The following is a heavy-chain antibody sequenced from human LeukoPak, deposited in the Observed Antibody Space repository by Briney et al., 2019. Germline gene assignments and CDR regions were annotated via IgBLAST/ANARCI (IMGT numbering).Heavy chain of an antibody. J-gene: IGHJ4*02. CDR1: GGTFSSYA. Sequence: SVKVSCKASGGTFSSYAISWVRQAPGQGLEWMGGIIPIFGTANYAQKFQGRVTITADESTSTAYMELSSLRSEDTAVYYCARQKYNWNPVDYWGQGTLVTVSS. D-gene: IGHD1-20*01. V-gene: IGHV1-69*13. CDR2: IIPIFGTA. CDR3: ARQKYNWNPVDY.